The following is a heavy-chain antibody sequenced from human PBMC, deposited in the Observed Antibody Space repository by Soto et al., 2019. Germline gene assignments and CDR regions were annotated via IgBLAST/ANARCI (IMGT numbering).Heavy chain of an antibody. CDR3: VVHTSGLLDY. D-gene: IGHD3-22*01. J-gene: IGHJ4*02. CDR2: IWYDGNKK. Sequence: GGSLRLSCAASGFTFSSNCIHWVRQAPCKGLEWVAVIWYDGNKKYYGDSVRGRFTISRDNSKNTLYLQMNSLRAEDTAVYYCVVHTSGLLDYWGQGTQVTVSS. CDR1: GFTFSSNC. V-gene: IGHV3-33*03.